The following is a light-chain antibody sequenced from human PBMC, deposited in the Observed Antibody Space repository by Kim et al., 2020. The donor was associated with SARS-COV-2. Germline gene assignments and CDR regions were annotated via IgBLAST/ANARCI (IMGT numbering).Light chain of an antibody. Sequence: SSELTQDPAVSVALGQTVRITCQGDSLRKYYATWYQHKPGQAPVLSISGRNNRPSGIPDRFSGSSSGNTASLTITGAQAEDEADYYCNSRDTNHNVIFGGGTQLTVL. V-gene: IGLV3-19*01. CDR1: SLRKYY. J-gene: IGLJ2*01. CDR3: NSRDTNHNVI. CDR2: GRN.